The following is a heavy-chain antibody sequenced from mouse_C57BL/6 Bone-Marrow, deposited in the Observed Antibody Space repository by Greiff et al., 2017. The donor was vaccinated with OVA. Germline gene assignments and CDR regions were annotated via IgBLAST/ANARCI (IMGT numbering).Heavy chain of an antibody. CDR3: TRDPITTVVADWYFDV. D-gene: IGHD1-1*01. CDR1: GFTFSSYA. Sequence: EVQGVESGEGLVKPGGSLKLSCAASGFTFSSYAMSWVRQTPEKRLEWVAYISSGGDYIYYADTVKGRFTISRDNARNTLYLQMSSLKSEDTAMYYCTRDPITTVVADWYFDVWGTGTTVTVSS. J-gene: IGHJ1*03. V-gene: IGHV5-9-1*02. CDR2: ISSGGDYI.